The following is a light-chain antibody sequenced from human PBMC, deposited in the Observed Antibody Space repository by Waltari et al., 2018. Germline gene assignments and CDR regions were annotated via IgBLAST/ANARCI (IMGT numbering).Light chain of an antibody. CDR2: VAS. CDR3: RQYGSSPYT. CDR1: QSVGSNY. Sequence: VLTQSPGTLSLSPGERATLSCRASQSVGSNYLAGYQQKPGQTPRLLSFVASSSATGIPDRFSGSGSVTDCALTICRLEPEDFAVYYCRQYGSSPYTFGQGTRLEIK. J-gene: IGKJ2*01. V-gene: IGKV3-20*01.